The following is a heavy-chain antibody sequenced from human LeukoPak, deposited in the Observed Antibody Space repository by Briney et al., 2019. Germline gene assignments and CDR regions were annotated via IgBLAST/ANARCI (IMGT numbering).Heavy chain of an antibody. J-gene: IGHJ3*02. CDR2: IYYSGST. CDR3: ASLRDYSSAFDI. CDR1: GGSISSYY. Sequence: SETLSLTCTVSGGSISSYYWSWIRQPPGKGLEWIGYIYYSGSTNYNPSLKSRVTISVDTSKNQFSLKLSSVTAADMAVYYCASLRDYSSAFDIWGQGTMVTVSS. V-gene: IGHV4-59*01. D-gene: IGHD2-21*01.